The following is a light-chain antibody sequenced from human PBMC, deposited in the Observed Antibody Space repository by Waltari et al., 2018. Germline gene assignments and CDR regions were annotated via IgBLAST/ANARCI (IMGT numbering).Light chain of an antibody. CDR3: QQASSFLLT. V-gene: IGKV1-12*01. CDR2: ATS. J-gene: IGKJ5*01. CDR1: QNIDTR. Sequence: DILLTQSPSSVSASVGDRVTISCRASQNIDTRLAWYQQKPGKAPKLLIYATSSLQSGVPSRFSGTGSETEFTLSISSLQPDDFATYYCQQASSFLLTFGQGTRLEI.